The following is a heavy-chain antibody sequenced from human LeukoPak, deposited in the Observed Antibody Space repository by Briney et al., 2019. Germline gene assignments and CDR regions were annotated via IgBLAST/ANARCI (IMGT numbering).Heavy chain of an antibody. Sequence: SQTLSLTCAISGDSVSSNSAAWHWIRQSPSRGLEWLGRTYYRSKWYNDYAVSVKSRITINPDTSKNQFSLQLNSVTPEDTAVYYCAREVGPLRYFDYYYMDVWGKGTTVTISS. V-gene: IGHV6-1*01. D-gene: IGHD3-9*01. CDR2: TYYRSKWYN. J-gene: IGHJ6*03. CDR1: GDSVSSNSAA. CDR3: AREVGPLRYFDYYYMDV.